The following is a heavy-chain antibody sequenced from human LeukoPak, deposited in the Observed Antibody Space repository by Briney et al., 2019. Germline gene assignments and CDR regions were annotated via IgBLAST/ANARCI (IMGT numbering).Heavy chain of an antibody. CDR1: GFTFGNAW. Sequence: GGSLRLSCAASGFTFGNAWMSWVRQAPGKGLEWVGRIKSKTDGGTTDYAAPVKGRFTISRDDSKNTLYLQMNSLKTEDTAVYYCTTLGYCSSTSCYNWGQGTLVTVSS. J-gene: IGHJ4*02. CDR2: IKSKTDGGTT. D-gene: IGHD2-2*02. V-gene: IGHV3-15*01. CDR3: TTLGYCSSTSCYN.